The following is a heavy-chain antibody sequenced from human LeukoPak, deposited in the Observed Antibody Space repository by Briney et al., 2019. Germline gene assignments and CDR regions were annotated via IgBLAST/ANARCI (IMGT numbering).Heavy chain of an antibody. D-gene: IGHD6-13*01. CDR3: APPVAAAGTSGDDY. V-gene: IGHV3-30*03. CDR1: GFTFSSYG. Sequence: PGRSLRLSCAASGFTFSSYGMHWVRQAPGKGLEWVAVISYDGSNKYYADSVKGRFTISRDNSKNTLYLQMNSLRAEDTAVYYCAPPVAAAGTSGDDYWDQGTLVTVSS. CDR2: ISYDGSNK. J-gene: IGHJ4*02.